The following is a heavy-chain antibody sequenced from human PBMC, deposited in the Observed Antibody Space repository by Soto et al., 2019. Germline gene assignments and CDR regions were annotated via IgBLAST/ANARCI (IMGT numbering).Heavy chain of an antibody. CDR2: IYYSGST. J-gene: IGHJ3*02. D-gene: IGHD2-15*01. V-gene: IGHV4-39*01. Sequence: QLQLQESGPGLVKPSETLSLTCTVSGGSISSSSYYWGWIRQPPGKGLEWIGSIYYSGSTYYNPCLKSRVTIPVDTSKSQFSLKLSSVTAADTAVYYCARPIGCSCGSCYSGFAFDIWGQGTMVTVSS. CDR1: GGSISSSSYY. CDR3: ARPIGCSCGSCYSGFAFDI.